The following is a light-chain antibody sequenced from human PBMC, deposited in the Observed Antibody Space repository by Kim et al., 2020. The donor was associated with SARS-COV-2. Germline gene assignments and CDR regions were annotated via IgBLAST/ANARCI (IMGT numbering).Light chain of an antibody. J-gene: IGLJ2*01. Sequence: QSALTQPASVSGSPGQSITISCTGTSSDVGGYNYVSWYQQHPGKAPKFMIYDVSKRPSGVSNRFSGSKSGNTASLTISGLQAEDEADYYCSSYTRSSSVVFGGGTQLTVL. CDR3: SSYTRSSSVV. CDR2: DVS. CDR1: SSDVGGYNY. V-gene: IGLV2-14*01.